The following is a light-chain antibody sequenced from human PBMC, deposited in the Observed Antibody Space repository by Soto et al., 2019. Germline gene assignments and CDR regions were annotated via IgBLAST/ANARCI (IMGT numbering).Light chain of an antibody. CDR3: QSYDSSLSGSV. J-gene: IGLJ2*01. Sequence: QSVLTQPPSVSGAPGQRVTISRTGSSSNIGAGYDVHWYQQLPGTAPKLLIYGNSNRPSGVPDRFSGSKSATSASLAITGLQAEDEADYYCQSYDSSLSGSVFGGGTKLTVL. V-gene: IGLV1-40*01. CDR2: GNS. CDR1: SSNIGAGYD.